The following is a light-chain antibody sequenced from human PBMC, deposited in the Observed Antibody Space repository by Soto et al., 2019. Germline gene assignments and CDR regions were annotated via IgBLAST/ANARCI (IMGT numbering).Light chain of an antibody. J-gene: IGKJ4*01. Sequence: EIVLTQSPATLSLFPGERATFSCRASQNLNNYLVWYQQKPGQAPRLLIYDASNRATGIPARFSGSGSGTDFTLSISSLQPEEFAVYDCQQRNTWPRTFGGGTKVEIK. CDR1: QNLNNY. CDR3: QQRNTWPRT. CDR2: DAS. V-gene: IGKV3-11*01.